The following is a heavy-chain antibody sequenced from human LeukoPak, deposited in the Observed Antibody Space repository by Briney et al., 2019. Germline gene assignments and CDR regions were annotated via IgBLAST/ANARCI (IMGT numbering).Heavy chain of an antibody. J-gene: IGHJ4*02. CDR2: ISSSSSYI. CDR3: AKVSGIAVAGTFDY. V-gene: IGHV3-21*01. Sequence: GGSLRLSCAASGFTFSTYRMNWVRQVPGKGLEWVSSISSSSSYIYYADSVKGRFTISRDNAKNSLFLQMHSLRAEDTAVYYCAKVSGIAVAGTFDYWGQGTLVTVSS. CDR1: GFTFSTYR. D-gene: IGHD6-19*01.